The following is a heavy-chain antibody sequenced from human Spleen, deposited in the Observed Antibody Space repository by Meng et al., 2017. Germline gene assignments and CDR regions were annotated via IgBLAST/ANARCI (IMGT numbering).Heavy chain of an antibody. CDR3: ATGAAAADH. V-gene: IGHV3-15*01. D-gene: IGHD6-13*01. J-gene: IGHJ4*02. CDR2: IKRNRDGGTI. CDR1: GLRFTDAW. Sequence: GESLKISCVASGLRFTDAWMSWVRQAPGKGLEWVGRIKRNRDGGTIDYAARVKGRFTISRDESKNTLYLQMDSLIIEDTAVYFCATGAAAADHWGQGTLVTVSS.